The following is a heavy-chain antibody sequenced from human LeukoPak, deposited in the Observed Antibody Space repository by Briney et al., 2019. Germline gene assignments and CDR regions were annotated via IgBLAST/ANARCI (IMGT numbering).Heavy chain of an antibody. D-gene: IGHD3-16*01. Sequence: PGGSLRLSCAASRSTFSRDWMSWVRQAPGGGLEFVANIRQDGGTVNYVDSVKGRFTISRDNAKDSLYLQRNSLRADDTAVYYCTRDLGGGYFDDWGQGILVTVSS. CDR2: IRQDGGTV. CDR1: RSTFSRDW. V-gene: IGHV3-7*01. CDR3: TRDLGGGYFDD. J-gene: IGHJ4*02.